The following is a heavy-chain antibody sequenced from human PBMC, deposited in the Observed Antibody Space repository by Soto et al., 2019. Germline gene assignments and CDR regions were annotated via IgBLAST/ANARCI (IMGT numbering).Heavy chain of an antibody. D-gene: IGHD6-6*01. J-gene: IGHJ4*02. V-gene: IGHV3-48*02. CDR1: GFTFSHYG. CDR2: ISSNSATI. Sequence: EVQLVESGGGLVQPGGSLRLSCAASGFTFSHYGMNWVRQAPGKGLAWVSYISSNSATIQYADSVKGRFTISRDNARNSLYLQMNSPRDEDTAVYYCARGGAARPDYWGQGTLVTVSS. CDR3: ARGGAARPDY.